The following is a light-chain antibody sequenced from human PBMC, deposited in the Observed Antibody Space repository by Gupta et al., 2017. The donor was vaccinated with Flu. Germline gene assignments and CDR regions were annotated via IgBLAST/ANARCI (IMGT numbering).Light chain of an antibody. CDR1: SRDIGLYNR. J-gene: IGLJ2*01. V-gene: IGLV2-18*02. CDR3: TSPTPSNNLL. CDR2: DVT. Sequence: SGTISCTGTSRDIGLYNRVSWYQQAPGTAPKLLIYDVTDRPSGVPDRFSGSKSANTASLTISGLQTEDEADYYCTSPTPSNNLLFGGGTKLTVL.